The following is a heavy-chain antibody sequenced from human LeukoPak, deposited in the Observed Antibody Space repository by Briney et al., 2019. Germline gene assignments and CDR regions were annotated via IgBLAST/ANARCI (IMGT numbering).Heavy chain of an antibody. CDR3: ARVIYDSSGYYYGYYYYYGMDV. Sequence: ASVKVSCKASGYTFTSYAMNWVRQAPGQGLEWMGWINTNTGNPTYAQGFTGRFVFSLDTSVSTAYLQISSLKAEDTAVYYCARVIYDSSGYYYGYYYYYGMDVWGQGTTVTVSS. CDR1: GYTFTSYA. D-gene: IGHD3-22*01. J-gene: IGHJ6*02. CDR2: INTNTGNP. V-gene: IGHV7-4-1*02.